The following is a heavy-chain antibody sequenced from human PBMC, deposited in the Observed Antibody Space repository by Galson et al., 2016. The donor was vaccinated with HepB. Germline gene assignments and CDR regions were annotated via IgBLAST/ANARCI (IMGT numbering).Heavy chain of an antibody. J-gene: IGHJ4*02. CDR1: GFTFSSYA. D-gene: IGHD1-1*01. CDR2: ISFDGNNK. CDR3: ASDITTGTFDY. V-gene: IGHV3-30-3*01. Sequence: SLRLSCAVSGFTFSSYAMHWVRQAPGKGLEWVTFISFDGNNKYYADSVKGRFTSSRDNSKNTLSLQMNSLRPDDTAVYYCASDITTGTFDYWGQGTLVTVSS.